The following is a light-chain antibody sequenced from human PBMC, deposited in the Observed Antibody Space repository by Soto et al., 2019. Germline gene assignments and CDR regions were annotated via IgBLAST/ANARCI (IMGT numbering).Light chain of an antibody. V-gene: IGLV2-23*02. CDR3: CSSGGSPTYV. J-gene: IGLJ1*01. CDR1: SSDIGAYNH. CDR2: EVT. Sequence: QSALAQPASVSGSPGQSITISCTGTSSDIGAYNHVSWYQQYPGKAPTLMIYEVTNRPSGVSSRFSGSKSGNTASLTISGLQAEDEGDYYCCSSGGSPTYVFGTGTKATVL.